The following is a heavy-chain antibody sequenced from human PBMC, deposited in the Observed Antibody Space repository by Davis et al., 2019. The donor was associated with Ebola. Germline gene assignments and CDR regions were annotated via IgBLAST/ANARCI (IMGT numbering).Heavy chain of an antibody. D-gene: IGHD4-17*01. Sequence: MPGGSLRLSCAVYGGSFSGYYWSWIRQPPGKGLEWIGYIYYSGSTNYNPSLKSRVTISVDTSKNQFSLKLSSVTAADTAVYYCARGSSTYYGDYPFDYWGQGTLVTVSS. J-gene: IGHJ4*02. V-gene: IGHV4-59*01. CDR1: GGSFSGYY. CDR2: IYYSGST. CDR3: ARGSSTYYGDYPFDY.